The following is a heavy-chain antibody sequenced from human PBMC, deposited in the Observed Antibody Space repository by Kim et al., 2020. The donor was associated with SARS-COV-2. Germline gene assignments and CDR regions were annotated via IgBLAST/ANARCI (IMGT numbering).Heavy chain of an antibody. V-gene: IGHV3-15*01. J-gene: IGHJ6*02. CDR3: TTDGLVVPAAGWGMDV. Sequence: VKGRFTISRDDSKNTLYLQMNSLKTEDTAVYYCTTDGLVVPAAGWGMDVWGQGTTVTVSS. D-gene: IGHD2-2*01.